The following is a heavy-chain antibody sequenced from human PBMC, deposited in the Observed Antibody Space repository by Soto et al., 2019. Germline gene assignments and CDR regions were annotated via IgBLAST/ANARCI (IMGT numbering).Heavy chain of an antibody. CDR1: GDSVSSNSAA. CDR2: TYYRSKWYN. CDR3: ARDKSVLRYFDWLFSGMDV. J-gene: IGHJ6*02. Sequence: SKTLSLTCAISGDSVSSNSAAWNWIRQSPSRGLEWLGRTYYRSKWYNDYAVSVKSRITINPDTSKNQFSLQLNSVTPEDTAVYYCARDKSVLRYFDWLFSGMDVWGQGTTVTVSS. D-gene: IGHD3-9*01. V-gene: IGHV6-1*01.